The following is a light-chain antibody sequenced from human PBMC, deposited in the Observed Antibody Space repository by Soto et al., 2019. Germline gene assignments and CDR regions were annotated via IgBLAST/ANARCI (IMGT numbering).Light chain of an antibody. CDR2: DAS. CDR3: QVPTVSEIT. V-gene: IGKV3-11*01. J-gene: IGKJ3*01. Sequence: IVWILYTGSLSVSPWERATLSWRASQRVSTHLAWYQQKPGQAPRLLLYDASNRATGIPARFSGSGSGTDFTLTISSLEPEDVAVYYCQVPTVSEITFGPGTNVDV. CDR1: QRVSTH.